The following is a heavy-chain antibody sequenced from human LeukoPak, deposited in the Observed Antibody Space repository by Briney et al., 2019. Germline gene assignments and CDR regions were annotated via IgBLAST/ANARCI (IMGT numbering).Heavy chain of an antibody. CDR2: IYTSGST. CDR1: GGSISSGSYY. CDR3: ASSPLAALTGYYI. J-gene: IGHJ4*02. D-gene: IGHD3-9*01. Sequence: SETLSLTCTVSGGSISSGSYYWSWIRQPAGKGLEWIGRIYTSGSTNYNPSLKSRVTISVDTSKNQFSLKLSSVTAADTAVYYCASSPLAALTGYYIWGQGTLVTVSS. V-gene: IGHV4-61*02.